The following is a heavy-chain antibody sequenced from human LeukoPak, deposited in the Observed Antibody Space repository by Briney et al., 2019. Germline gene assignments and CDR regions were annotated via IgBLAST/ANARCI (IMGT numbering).Heavy chain of an antibody. J-gene: IGHJ1*01. CDR1: GYTFISYY. CDR3: TRVHDYRTSGEYFQH. CDR2: INPRNDTT. Sequence: ASVKVSCKASGYTFISYYIHWVRQAPGQGLEWVGIINPRNDTTSYAQRFQGRVTVTRDTTTTTVYMELSRLRSEDTAVYYCTRVHDYRTSGEYFQHWGQGTLVTVSS. D-gene: IGHD4-11*01. V-gene: IGHV1-46*03.